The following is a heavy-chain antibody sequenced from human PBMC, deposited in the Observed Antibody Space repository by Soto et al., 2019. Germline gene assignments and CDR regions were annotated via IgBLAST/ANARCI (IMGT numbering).Heavy chain of an antibody. V-gene: IGHV4-31*03. CDR1: GGSISSGGYY. CDR2: IYYSGST. J-gene: IGHJ5*02. CDR3: ARGNTYYYDSSGYYYGGEFDP. D-gene: IGHD3-22*01. Sequence: LSLTCTVSGGSISSGGYYWSWIRQHPGKGLEWIGYIYYSGSTYYNPSLKSRVTISVDTSKNQFSLKLSSVTAADTAVYYCARGNTYYYDSSGYYYGGEFDPWGQGTLVTVSS.